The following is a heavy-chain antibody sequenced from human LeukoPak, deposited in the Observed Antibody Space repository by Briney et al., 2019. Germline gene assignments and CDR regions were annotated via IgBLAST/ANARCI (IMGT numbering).Heavy chain of an antibody. CDR1: GFTFSSYE. V-gene: IGHV3-48*03. CDR3: VRGGYDI. Sequence: GGSLRLSCAASGFTFSSYEMHWVRQAPRKGLEWLSYISSSGNPIKYADSVKGRFTISRDRARNSLYLQMNNLRPEDTALYYCVRGGYDIWGQGTVVTVSS. D-gene: IGHD6-13*01. J-gene: IGHJ3*02. CDR2: ISSSGNPI.